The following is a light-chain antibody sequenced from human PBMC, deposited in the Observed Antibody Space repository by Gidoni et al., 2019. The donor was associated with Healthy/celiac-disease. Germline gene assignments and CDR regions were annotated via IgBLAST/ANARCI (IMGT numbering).Light chain of an antibody. Sequence: SYELTHPPSVYVSPGQTASITCSGDKLGDKYASWYQQKPGQSPVLVIYQDSKRPSGIPERFSGSNSGNTATLTISGTQAMDEADYYCQAWDSSTSVVFGGGTKLTVL. J-gene: IGLJ2*01. CDR3: QAWDSSTSVV. CDR1: KLGDKY. CDR2: QDS. V-gene: IGLV3-1*01.